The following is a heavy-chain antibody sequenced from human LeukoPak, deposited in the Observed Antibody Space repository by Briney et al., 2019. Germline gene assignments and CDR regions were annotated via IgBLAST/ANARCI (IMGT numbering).Heavy chain of an antibody. CDR1: GFTFSSYE. CDR3: ARDYGGSSPFDS. Sequence: GGSLRLSCAASGFTFSSYEMHWVRQAPGKGLEWISYISSSDSTIYYADSVKGRFTTSRDNAKNSLYLQMNSLRAEDTAVYYCARDYGGSSPFDSWGQGTLVTVSS. D-gene: IGHD4-23*01. J-gene: IGHJ4*02. CDR2: ISSSDSTI. V-gene: IGHV3-48*03.